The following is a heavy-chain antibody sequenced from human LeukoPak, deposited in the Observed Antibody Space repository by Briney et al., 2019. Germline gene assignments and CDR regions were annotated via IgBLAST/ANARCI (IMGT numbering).Heavy chain of an antibody. Sequence: GGALRLSCAASGFTLSSNSMNWVRQAPGKGLEWVSYISSSSSTIYYADSVKGRFTISRDNAENSLYLQMNSLRAEDTAVYYCARSSNVISIDDAFDIWGQGTMVTVSS. CDR2: ISSSSSTI. CDR3: ARSSNVISIDDAFDI. CDR1: GFTLSSNS. D-gene: IGHD6-6*01. V-gene: IGHV3-48*01. J-gene: IGHJ3*02.